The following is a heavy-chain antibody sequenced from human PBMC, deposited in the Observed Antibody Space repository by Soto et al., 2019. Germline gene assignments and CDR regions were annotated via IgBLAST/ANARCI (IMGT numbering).Heavy chain of an antibody. CDR2: ISGSGGST. CDR1: GFTFSSYA. CDR3: AKAPSYMIVVVITHWYFDL. J-gene: IGHJ2*01. V-gene: IGHV3-23*01. Sequence: EVQLLESGGGLGQPGGSLRLSCAASGFTFSSYAMSWVRQAPGKGLEWVSAISGSGGSTYYADSVKGRFTISRDNSKNTLYLQMNSLRAEDPAVYYCAKAPSYMIVVVITHWYFDLWGRGTLVTVSS. D-gene: IGHD3-22*01.